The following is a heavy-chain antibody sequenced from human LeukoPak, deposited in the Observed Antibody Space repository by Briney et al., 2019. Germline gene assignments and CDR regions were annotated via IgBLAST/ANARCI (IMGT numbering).Heavy chain of an antibody. D-gene: IGHD3-10*01. CDR1: GGSFSGYY. Sequence: PSETLSLTCAVYGGSFSGYYWSWIRQPPGKGLEWIGEINHSGSTNYNPSLKSRVTISVDTSKNQFSLKLSSVTAADTAVYYCARGRITMVRGVTPGPGYYYYYGMDVWGQGTTVTVSS. CDR3: ARGRITMVRGVTPGPGYYYYYGMDV. CDR2: INHSGST. V-gene: IGHV4-34*01. J-gene: IGHJ6*02.